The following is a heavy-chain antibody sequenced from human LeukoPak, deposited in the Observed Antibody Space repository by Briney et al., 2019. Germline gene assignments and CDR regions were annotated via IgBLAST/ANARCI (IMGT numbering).Heavy chain of an antibody. D-gene: IGHD5-12*01. CDR3: ARVGQAGYVGYPLDY. V-gene: IGHV3-74*01. CDR1: GFTFGSYA. Sequence: GGSLRLSCAASGFTFGSYAMTWVRQAPGKGLMWVSRINSDGSSTSYADSVKGRLTISRDNAKNTLYLQMNSLRAEDTAVFYCARVGQAGYVGYPLDYRGQGTLVTVSS. CDR2: INSDGSST. J-gene: IGHJ4*02.